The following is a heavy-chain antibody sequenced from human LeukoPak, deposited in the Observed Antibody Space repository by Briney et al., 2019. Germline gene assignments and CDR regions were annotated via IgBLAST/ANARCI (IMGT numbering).Heavy chain of an antibody. D-gene: IGHD3-22*01. CDR2: IIPIFGTA. V-gene: IGHV1-69*13. J-gene: IGHJ4*02. Sequence: ASVTVSCTASGGTFSSYAISWVRQAPGQGLEWMGGIIPIFGTANYAQKFQGRVTITADESTSTAYMELSSLRSEDTAVYYCARDSGNYYDSSGYYYFDYWGQGTLVTVSS. CDR1: GGTFSSYA. CDR3: ARDSGNYYDSSGYYYFDY.